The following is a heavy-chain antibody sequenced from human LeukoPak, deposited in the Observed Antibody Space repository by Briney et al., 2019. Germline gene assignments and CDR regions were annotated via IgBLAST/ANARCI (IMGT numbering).Heavy chain of an antibody. D-gene: IGHD2-2*01. Sequence: PGESLKISCKGSGYSFTSYWISWVRQMPGKGLEWMGRIDPSDSYTNYSPSFQGHVTISADKSISTAYLQWSSLKASDTAMYYCARAEDVVVPAARGESGMDVWGQGTTVTVSS. CDR2: IDPSDSYT. CDR3: ARAEDVVVPAARGESGMDV. J-gene: IGHJ6*02. CDR1: GYSFTSYW. V-gene: IGHV5-10-1*01.